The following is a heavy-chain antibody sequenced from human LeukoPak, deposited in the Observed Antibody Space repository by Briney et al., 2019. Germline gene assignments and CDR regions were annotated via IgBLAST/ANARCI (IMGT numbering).Heavy chain of an antibody. CDR2: IDTVGTRT. CDR3: ARDRGWLQYIDY. D-gene: IGHD5-24*01. J-gene: IGHJ4*02. CDR1: GFIFGDYW. Sequence: PGGSLRLSCAASGFIFGDYWMHWVRQAPGKGLVWVSRIDTVGTRTTYADSVRGRFTISRDTAKDSLYLQLNSLRAEDTALYYCARDRGWLQYIDYWGQGTLVTVSS. V-gene: IGHV3-74*03.